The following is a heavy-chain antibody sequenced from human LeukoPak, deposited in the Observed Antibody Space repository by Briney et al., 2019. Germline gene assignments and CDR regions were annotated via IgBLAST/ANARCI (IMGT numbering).Heavy chain of an antibody. Sequence: PSETLSLTCTVSGGSITGYYWSRIRQPPGKGLEWMGSISPGGSTYYNPSLKSRVTLSVDTSKNRFSLKLSSVTAADTAVYYCARRNIVAASDYWGQGTLVTVSS. CDR3: ARRNIVAASDY. J-gene: IGHJ4*02. D-gene: IGHD6-25*01. CDR2: ISPGGST. CDR1: GGSITGYY. V-gene: IGHV4-59*08.